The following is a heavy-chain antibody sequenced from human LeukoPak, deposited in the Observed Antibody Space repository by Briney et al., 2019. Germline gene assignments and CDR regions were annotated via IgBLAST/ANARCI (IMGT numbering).Heavy chain of an antibody. CDR3: ARASYLVVVAATTFDY. D-gene: IGHD2-15*01. Sequence: GASVKVSCKASGYTFTSYAMNWVRQAPGQGLGWMGWINTNTGNPTYAQGFTGRFVFSLDTSVSTAYLQISSLKAEDTAVYYCARASYLVVVAATTFDYWGQGTLVTVSS. J-gene: IGHJ4*02. V-gene: IGHV7-4-1*02. CDR2: INTNTGNP. CDR1: GYTFTSYA.